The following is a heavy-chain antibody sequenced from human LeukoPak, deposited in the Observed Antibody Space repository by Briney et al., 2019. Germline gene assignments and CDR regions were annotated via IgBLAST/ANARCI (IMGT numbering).Heavy chain of an antibody. CDR1: GFTFSTYT. J-gene: IGHJ4*02. CDR2: ITSSSAYI. V-gene: IGHV3-21*01. CDR3: ARDYGGNSDY. D-gene: IGHD4-23*01. Sequence: PGRSLRLSCAASGFTFSTYTMHWVRQAPGKGLEWVSAITSSSAYIYYTDSVKGRFTISRDNAKKSLYLQMNSLRAEDTAVYYCARDYGGNSDYWGQGTLVTVSS.